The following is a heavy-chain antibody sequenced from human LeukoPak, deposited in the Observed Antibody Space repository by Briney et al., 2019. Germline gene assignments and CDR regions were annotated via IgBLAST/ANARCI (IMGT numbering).Heavy chain of an antibody. CDR3: ARDRASNDYSGMDV. Sequence: GGSLRLSCAASGFTFSSYAMSWVRQAPGKGLEWVANIKQDGSEKYYVDSVKGRFTISRDNAKNSLYLQMNSLRAEDTAVYYCARDRASNDYSGMDVWGKGTTVTVSS. D-gene: IGHD1-1*01. J-gene: IGHJ6*04. V-gene: IGHV3-7*01. CDR2: IKQDGSEK. CDR1: GFTFSSYA.